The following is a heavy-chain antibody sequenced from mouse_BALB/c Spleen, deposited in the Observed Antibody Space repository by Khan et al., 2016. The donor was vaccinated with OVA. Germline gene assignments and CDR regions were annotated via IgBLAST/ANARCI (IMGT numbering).Heavy chain of an antibody. V-gene: IGHV1-7*01. CDR2: INPTFGYT. Sequence: QVQLQQSGAELAKPGASVKMSCKASGYTFTTYWMHWVKQRLGQGLEWIGYINPTFGYTDYNEKFKDRATLSADKSSSTAYMQLSSLTSEDAAVYYCTRDRIDYWGQGTTLTVSS. CDR1: GYTFTTYW. CDR3: TRDRIDY. J-gene: IGHJ2*01.